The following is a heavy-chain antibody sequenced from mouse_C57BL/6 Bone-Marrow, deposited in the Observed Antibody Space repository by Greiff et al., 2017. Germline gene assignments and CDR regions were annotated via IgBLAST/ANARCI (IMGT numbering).Heavy chain of an antibody. Sequence: EVKVVESGGGLVKPGGSLKLSCAASGFTFSDYGMHWVRQAPEKGLEWVAYISSGSSTSYYADTVKGRFTISRDNAKNTLFLQMTSLRSEDTAMFYCARGFAYWGQGTLVTVSA. J-gene: IGHJ3*01. CDR1: GFTFSDYG. V-gene: IGHV5-17*01. CDR3: ARGFAY. CDR2: ISSGSSTS.